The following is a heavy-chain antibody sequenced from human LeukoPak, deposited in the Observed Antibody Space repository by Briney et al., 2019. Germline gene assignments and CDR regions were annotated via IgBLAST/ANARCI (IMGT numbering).Heavy chain of an antibody. V-gene: IGHV4-34*01. Sequence: SETLSLTCAVYGGSFSGYYWSWIRQPPGKGLERIGEINHSGSTNYNPSLKSRVTISVDTSKNQFSLKLSSVTAADTAVYYCARVPGRYCSGGSCYEWGQGTLVTVSS. J-gene: IGHJ4*02. D-gene: IGHD2-15*01. CDR1: GGSFSGYY. CDR3: ARVPGRYCSGGSCYE. CDR2: INHSGST.